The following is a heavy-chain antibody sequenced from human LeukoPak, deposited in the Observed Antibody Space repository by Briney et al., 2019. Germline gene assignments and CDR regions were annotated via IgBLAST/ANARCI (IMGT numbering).Heavy chain of an antibody. Sequence: SETLSLTCAVYGGSFSGYYWSWIRQPPGKGLEWIGEINHSGTTNYNPSLKSRVTTSVDTSKNQFSLKLSSVTAADTAVYYCARAEITIFPYYFDYWGQGTLVTVSS. CDR2: INHSGTT. CDR1: GGSFSGYY. V-gene: IGHV4-34*01. D-gene: IGHD3-9*01. J-gene: IGHJ4*02. CDR3: ARAEITIFPYYFDY.